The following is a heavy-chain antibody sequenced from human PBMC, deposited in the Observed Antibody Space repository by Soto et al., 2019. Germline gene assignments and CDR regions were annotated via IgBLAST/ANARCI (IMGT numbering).Heavy chain of an antibody. J-gene: IGHJ3*01. CDR2: ISSSSYI. CDR3: ARDREGVGAGLF. CDR1: GFTFSSYS. Sequence: VQLVESGGGLVKPGGSLRLSCAASGFTFSSYSMNWVRQAPGKGLEWVSSISSSSYIYYADSVKGRFTISRDNAKNALYLQMNSVRAEYTVVYYCARDREGVGAGLFWGQGTMGNVSS. V-gene: IGHV3-21*01. D-gene: IGHD1-26*01.